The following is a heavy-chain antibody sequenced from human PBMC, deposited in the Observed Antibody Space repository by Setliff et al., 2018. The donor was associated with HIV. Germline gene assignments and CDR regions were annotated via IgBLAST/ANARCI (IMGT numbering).Heavy chain of an antibody. CDR3: ARISVASRYNSDMDV. Sequence: ETLSLTCTVSGGSISSSSYYWGWIRQPPGKGLEWVSALSGSGGSTYYADSVKGRFTISRDTSKNTLFLQINSLRPEDTAVYYCARISVASRYNSDMDVWGKGTTVTVSS. V-gene: IGHV3-23*01. J-gene: IGHJ6*03. CDR1: GGSISSSSYY. CDR2: LSGSGGST. D-gene: IGHD5-12*01.